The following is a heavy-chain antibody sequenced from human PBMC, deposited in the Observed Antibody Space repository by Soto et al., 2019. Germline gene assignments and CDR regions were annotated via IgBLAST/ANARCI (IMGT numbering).Heavy chain of an antibody. D-gene: IGHD3-9*01. J-gene: IGHJ6*02. CDR3: AKSLRYFDWLSSGGMDV. Sequence: SLRPSCAPAGFTFRSYGMHWVRPAPGKGLEWVAVISYDGSNKYYADSVKGRFTISRDNSKKTLYLQMNSLRAEDTAVYYCAKSLRYFDWLSSGGMDVWGQGTTVTVSS. V-gene: IGHV3-30*18. CDR2: ISYDGSNK. CDR1: GFTFRSYG.